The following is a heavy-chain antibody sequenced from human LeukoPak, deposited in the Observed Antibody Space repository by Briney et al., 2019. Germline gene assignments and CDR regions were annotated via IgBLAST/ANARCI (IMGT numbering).Heavy chain of an antibody. Sequence: ASVKVPCKASGYTFTSYYMHWVRQAPGQGLEWMGIINPTSGDTTYAQKFQSRVTMTRDMSTSTVYMELSSLTSEDTAVFYCARYGYSSSWQGGWHAFDIWGQGTMVTVSS. J-gene: IGHJ3*02. CDR2: INPTSGDT. V-gene: IGHV1-46*01. CDR3: ARYGYSSSWQGGWHAFDI. D-gene: IGHD6-13*01. CDR1: GYTFTSYY.